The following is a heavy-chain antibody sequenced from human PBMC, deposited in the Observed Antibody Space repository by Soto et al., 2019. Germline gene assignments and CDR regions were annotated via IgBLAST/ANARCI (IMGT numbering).Heavy chain of an antibody. CDR1: GGSFSPYY. D-gene: IGHD3-3*01. Sequence: QVQLQESGPGLVKPSETLSLTCTVSGGSFSPYYWSWIRQPPGKGLEWIGYIYYSGNTNYNPSLMSRVTISVDTSNNQFSLRLTSVTAADTAVYYCARAQGLQDFWSGYSYPFDFWGQGTLVTVSA. J-gene: IGHJ4*02. CDR3: ARAQGLQDFWSGYSYPFDF. CDR2: IYYSGNT. V-gene: IGHV4-59*01.